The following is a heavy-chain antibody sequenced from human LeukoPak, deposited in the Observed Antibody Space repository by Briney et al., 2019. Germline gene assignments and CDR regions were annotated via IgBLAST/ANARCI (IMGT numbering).Heavy chain of an antibody. Sequence: SVKVSCKASGGTFSSYAISWVRQAPGQGLEWMGRIIPIFGTANYTQKFQGRVTITTDESTSTAYMELSSLRSEDTAVYYCATQNQGVITSDYWGQGTLVTVSS. J-gene: IGHJ4*02. CDR1: GGTFSSYA. V-gene: IGHV1-69*05. CDR2: IIPIFGTA. CDR3: ATQNQGVITSDY. D-gene: IGHD3-22*01.